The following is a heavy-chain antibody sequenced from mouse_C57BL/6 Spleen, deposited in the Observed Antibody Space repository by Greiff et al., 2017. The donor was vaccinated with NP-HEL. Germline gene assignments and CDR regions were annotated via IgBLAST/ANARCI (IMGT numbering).Heavy chain of an antibody. CDR3: ARAGIYSYYEAWFAY. CDR2: IDPNSGGT. CDR1: GYTFTSYW. Sequence: VKLQQPGAELVKPGASVKLSCKASGYTFTSYWMHWVKQRPGRGLEWIGRIDPNSGGTKYNEKFKSKATLTVDKPSSTAYMQLSSLTYEDAEVYYCARAGIYSYYEAWFAYWGQGTLVTVSA. J-gene: IGHJ3*01. D-gene: IGHD2-4*01. V-gene: IGHV1-72*01.